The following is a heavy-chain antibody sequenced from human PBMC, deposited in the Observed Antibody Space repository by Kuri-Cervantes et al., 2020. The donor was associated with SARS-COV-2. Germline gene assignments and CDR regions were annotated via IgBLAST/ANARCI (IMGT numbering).Heavy chain of an antibody. V-gene: IGHV1-69*13. J-gene: IGHJ6*03. CDR2: IIPIFGTA. CDR1: GGTFSSYA. Sequence: SVKVSCKASGGTFSSYAISWVRQAPGQGLEWMGGIIPIFGTANYAQKFQGRVTITADESTSTAYMELSSLRSEDTAVYYCARVYMGYYDSSGYYYYYYYMDVWGKGTTVTVYS. CDR3: ARVYMGYYDSSGYYYYYYYMDV. D-gene: IGHD3-22*01.